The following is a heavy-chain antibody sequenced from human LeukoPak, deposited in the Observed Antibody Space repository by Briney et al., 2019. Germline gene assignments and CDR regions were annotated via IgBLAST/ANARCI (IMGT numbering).Heavy chain of an antibody. D-gene: IGHD2-21*02. CDR3: ARGGDYRPVDLDY. CDR1: GYTFTGYY. V-gene: IGHV1-2*02. Sequence: ASVKVSCKASGYTFTGYYMHWVRQAPGQGLEWMGWINPNSGGANYAQKFQGRVTMTRDTSISTAYMELSRLRSDDTAVYYCARGGDYRPVDLDYWGQGTLVTVSS. CDR2: INPNSGGA. J-gene: IGHJ4*02.